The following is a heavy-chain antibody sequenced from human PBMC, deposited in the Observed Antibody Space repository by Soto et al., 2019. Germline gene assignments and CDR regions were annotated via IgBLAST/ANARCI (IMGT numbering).Heavy chain of an antibody. J-gene: IGHJ5*01. CDR2: IYKSATT. Sequence: PSETLSLTCSVSGDSISNLDYFWAWIRQPPGQALEYIGYIYKSATTYYNPSFESRVAISVDTSKSQFSLNVTSVTAADTAVYFCARGRYCLTGRCFPNWFDSWGQGVLVTSPQ. CDR1: GDSISNLDYF. D-gene: IGHD7-27*01. CDR3: ARGRYCLTGRCFPNWFDS. V-gene: IGHV4-30-4*01.